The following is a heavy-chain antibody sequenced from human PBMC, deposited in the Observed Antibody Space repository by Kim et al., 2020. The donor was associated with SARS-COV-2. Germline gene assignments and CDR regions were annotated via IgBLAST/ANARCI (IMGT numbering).Heavy chain of an antibody. CDR1: GGSFSGYY. CDR2: INHSGST. Sequence: SETLSLTCAVYGGSFSGYYWSWIRQPPGKGLEWIGEINHSGSTNYNPSLKSRVTISVDTSKNQFSLKLSSVTAADTAVYYCARGSKRGSSWSMAGGWFDPWGQGTLVTVSS. CDR3: ARGSKRGSSWSMAGGWFDP. J-gene: IGHJ5*02. V-gene: IGHV4-34*01. D-gene: IGHD6-13*01.